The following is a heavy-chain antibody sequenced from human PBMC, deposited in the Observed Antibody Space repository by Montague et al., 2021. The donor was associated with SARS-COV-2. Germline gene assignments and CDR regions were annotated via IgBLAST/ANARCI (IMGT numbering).Heavy chain of an antibody. D-gene: IGHD4/OR15-4a*01. V-gene: IGHV4-38-2*02. J-gene: IGHJ4*02. CDR2: SDHSGVT. CDR3: ARVSSAVAGANFYFDY. Sequence: SETLSLTCTVSGGSISSGSYWGWIRQPPGKGLEWIGTSDHSGVTYYSPSFKSRATISLDTSKNQFSLNLDSVTASNTAMFYCARVSSAVAGANFYFDYWGQGTLGTVSS. CDR1: GGSISSGSY.